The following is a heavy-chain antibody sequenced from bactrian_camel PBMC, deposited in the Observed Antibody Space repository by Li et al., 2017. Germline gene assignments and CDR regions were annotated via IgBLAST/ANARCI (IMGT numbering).Heavy chain of an antibody. V-gene: IGHV3-2*01. D-gene: IGHD3*01. CDR2: IDSSERPT. CDR1: GYGSSTYC. J-gene: IGHJ4*01. Sequence: HVQLVESGGGSGQAGGSLRLSCTISGYGSSTYCMGWFRQAPGKEREDFAYIDSSERPTYAGAVAGRFTMSRDNAKNTLYFEMTSLGPQDSGVYYCALERSRYGACDGTTLLYGRGTQVTVS.